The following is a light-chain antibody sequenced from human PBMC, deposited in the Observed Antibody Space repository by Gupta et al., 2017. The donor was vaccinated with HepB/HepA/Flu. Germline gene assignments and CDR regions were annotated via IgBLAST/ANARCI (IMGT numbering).Light chain of an antibody. CDR2: AAS. Sequence: DIQMTQSPSSLSASVGDRVTISCRASQSITNYLNWYQQRPGKAPNLLIYAASYLQSGVPSRFSGSGSATDFTLTISRLQPEDFATYYCQQCYSAPYSFGQGTRMQIK. CDR3: QQCYSAPYS. J-gene: IGKJ2*03. V-gene: IGKV1-39*01. CDR1: QSITNY.